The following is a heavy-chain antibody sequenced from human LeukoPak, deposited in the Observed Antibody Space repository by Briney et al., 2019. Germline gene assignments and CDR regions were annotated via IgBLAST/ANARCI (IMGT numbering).Heavy chain of an antibody. Sequence: SQTLSLTCTVSGGSISSGGYYWSWIRQHPGKGLEWIGYIYYSGSTYYNPSLKSRVTISVDTSKSQFSLKLSSVTAADTAVYYCARGPGEFPPDWGQGTLVTVSS. CDR2: IYYSGST. CDR1: GGSISSGGYY. V-gene: IGHV4-31*03. CDR3: ARGPGEFPPD. J-gene: IGHJ4*02. D-gene: IGHD3-10*01.